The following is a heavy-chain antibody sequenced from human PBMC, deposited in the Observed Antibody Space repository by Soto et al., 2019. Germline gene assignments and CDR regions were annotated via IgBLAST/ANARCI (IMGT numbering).Heavy chain of an antibody. J-gene: IGHJ5*02. CDR1: GCTVSSNY. V-gene: IGHV3-66*04. CDR2: IYSGGST. Sequence: GGSLRLSCAASGCTVSSNYMSWVRQAPGKGLEWVSVIYSGGSTYYADSVKGRFTISRDNSKNTLYLQMNSLRAEDTAVYYCARHPERIAQIGWFDPWGQGTLVTVSS. D-gene: IGHD6-13*01. CDR3: ARHPERIAQIGWFDP.